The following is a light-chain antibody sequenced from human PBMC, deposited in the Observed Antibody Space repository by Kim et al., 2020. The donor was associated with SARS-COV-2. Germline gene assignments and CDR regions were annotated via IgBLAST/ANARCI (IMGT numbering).Light chain of an antibody. Sequence: EIVMTQSPATLSVSPGERATLSCRASQSVSSNLAWYQQKPGQAPRLLIYCASTRATGIPARFSGSGSGTEFTLTISSLQSEDFAVYYFPQYNNWLMYTCGQGPKLEI. V-gene: IGKV3-15*01. J-gene: IGKJ2*01. CDR2: CAS. CDR3: PQYNNWLMYT. CDR1: QSVSSN.